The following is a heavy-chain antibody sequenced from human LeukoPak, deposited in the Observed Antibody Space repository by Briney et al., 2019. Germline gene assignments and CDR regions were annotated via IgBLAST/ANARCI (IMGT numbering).Heavy chain of an antibody. CDR1: GGSISSGDYY. D-gene: IGHD4-17*01. Sequence: SQTLSLTCTVSGGSISSGDYYWSWIRQPPGKGLEWIGHISFSESTYYNPSLKSRITILTDTSKNQFSLKLSSVTAADTAVYYCASYLTTVTTFDYWGQGTLVTVSS. CDR2: ISFSEST. CDR3: ASYLTTVTTFDY. J-gene: IGHJ4*02. V-gene: IGHV4-30-4*01.